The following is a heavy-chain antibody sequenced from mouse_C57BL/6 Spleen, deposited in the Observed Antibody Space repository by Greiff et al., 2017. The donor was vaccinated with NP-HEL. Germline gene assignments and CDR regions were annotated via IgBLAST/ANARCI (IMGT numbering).Heavy chain of an antibody. V-gene: IGHV1-50*01. CDR2: IDPSDSYT. D-gene: IGHD1-1*01. CDR1: GYTFTSYW. J-gene: IGHJ2*01. Sequence: QVQLQQPGAELVKPGASVKLSCKASGYTFTSYWMQWVKQRPGQGLEWIGEIDPSDSYTNYNQKFKGKATLTVDTSSSTAYMQLSSLTSEDSAVYYCARGIYYYGSSYIYWGQGTTLTVSS. CDR3: ARGIYYYGSSYIY.